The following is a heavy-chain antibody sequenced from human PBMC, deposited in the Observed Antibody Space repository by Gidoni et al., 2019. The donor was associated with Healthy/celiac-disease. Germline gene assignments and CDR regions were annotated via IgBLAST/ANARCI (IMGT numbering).Heavy chain of an antibody. Sequence: EVQLVESGGGLVKPGGSLRLSCAASGFTFSSYSMNWVRQAPGKGLEWVSSISSSSSYIYYADSVKGRFTISRYNAKNSLYLQMNSLRAEDTAVYYCARAHDPVKRFLESGGGRYYYYYMDVWGKGTTVTVSS. CDR1: GFTFSSYS. V-gene: IGHV3-21*01. CDR2: ISSSSSYI. CDR3: ARAHDPVKRFLESGGGRYYYYYMDV. J-gene: IGHJ6*03. D-gene: IGHD3-3*01.